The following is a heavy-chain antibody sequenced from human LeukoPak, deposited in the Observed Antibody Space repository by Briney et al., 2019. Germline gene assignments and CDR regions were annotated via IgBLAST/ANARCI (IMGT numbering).Heavy chain of an antibody. CDR1: GFTVSSNY. CDR3: AKDQDPHSYGSGSYAPFDY. V-gene: IGHV3-53*03. J-gene: IGHJ4*02. D-gene: IGHD3-10*01. CDR2: IYSGGRI. Sequence: GGSLRLSCAASGFTVSSNYMSWVRQAPGKGLEWVSVIYSGGRIYYTDSVKGRFTISRDISKNTVDLQMNSLGADDTAVYYCAKDQDPHSYGSGSYAPFDYWGQGTLVTVSS.